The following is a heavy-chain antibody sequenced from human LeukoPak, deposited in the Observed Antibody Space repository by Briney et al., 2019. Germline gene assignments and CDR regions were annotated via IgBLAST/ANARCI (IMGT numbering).Heavy chain of an antibody. J-gene: IGHJ6*02. CDR3: ARVTGVRGTNYYYYGMDV. D-gene: IGHD7-27*01. V-gene: IGHV1-69*13. CDR2: IIPIFGTT. Sequence: SVKVSCKASGGTFSSYAISWVRQAPGQGLEWMGGIIPIFGTTNYAQKFQGRVTITADESTSTAYMELSSLRSEDTAVYYCARVTGVRGTNYYYYGMDVWGQGTTVTVSS. CDR1: GGTFSSYA.